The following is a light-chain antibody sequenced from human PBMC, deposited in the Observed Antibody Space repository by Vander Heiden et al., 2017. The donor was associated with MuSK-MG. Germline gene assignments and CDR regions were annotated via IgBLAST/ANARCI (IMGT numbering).Light chain of an antibody. CDR1: QSVLYSSNSKNC. CDR2: WAS. J-gene: IGKJ4*01. Sequence: DIVMTQSPDPPAVSLGERATINGKSRQSVLYSSNSKNCLGWYQQRPGQPPKLLIYWASTRESGVPDRFSGSGSGTDFTLTISSLQAEDVAVYYCQQYYGPPQTFGGGTKVEIK. CDR3: QQYYGPPQT. V-gene: IGKV4-1*01.